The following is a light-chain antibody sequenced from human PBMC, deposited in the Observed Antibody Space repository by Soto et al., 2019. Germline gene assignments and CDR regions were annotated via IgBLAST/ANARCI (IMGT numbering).Light chain of an antibody. J-gene: IGLJ3*02. CDR3: ATWEDNLTARV. V-gene: IGLV1-47*01. CDR2: RNN. CDR1: SSNIGSNY. Sequence: QSVLIQPPSASGTPGQRVTISCSGSSSNIGSNYVYWFQQLPGAAPKLLIYRNNQRPSGVPDRFSGSKSGTSASLAISGLRSEDEADYYSATWEDNLTARVFGGGTKVTVL.